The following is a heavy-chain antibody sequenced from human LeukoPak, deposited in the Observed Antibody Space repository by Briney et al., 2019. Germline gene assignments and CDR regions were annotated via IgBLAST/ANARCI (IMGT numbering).Heavy chain of an antibody. CDR3: ARTRLYYYYYGMDV. Sequence: ASVKVSCKASGGTFSSYAISWGRQAPGQGLEWMGGIIPIFGTANYAQKFQGRVTITADESTSTAYMELSSLRSEDTAVYYCARTRLYYYYYGMDVWGQGTTVTVSS. J-gene: IGHJ6*02. CDR2: IIPIFGTA. V-gene: IGHV1-69*13. CDR1: GGTFSSYA.